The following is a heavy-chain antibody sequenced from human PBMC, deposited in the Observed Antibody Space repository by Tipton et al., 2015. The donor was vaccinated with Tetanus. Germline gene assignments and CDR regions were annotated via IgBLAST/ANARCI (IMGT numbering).Heavy chain of an antibody. Sequence: SLRLSCAASEFTSSISSMSWVRQAPGKGLEWAGFIRSKAYGGTTEYAASVKGRFTISRDDSKSIAYLQMNSLKTEDTAVYYCTRDRVGASVDGMDVWGKGTTVTVSS. CDR1: EFTSSISS. CDR3: TRDRVGASVDGMDV. CDR2: IRSKAYGGTT. D-gene: IGHD1-26*01. V-gene: IGHV3-49*04. J-gene: IGHJ6*04.